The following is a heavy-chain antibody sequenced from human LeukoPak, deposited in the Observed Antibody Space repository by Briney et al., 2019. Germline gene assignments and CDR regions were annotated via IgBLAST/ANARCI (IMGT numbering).Heavy chain of an antibody. D-gene: IGHD1-14*01. CDR3: ARFYRRGFDY. V-gene: IGHV4-34*01. CDR1: GGSFSGYY. Sequence: SETLSLTCAVYGGSFSGYYWSWIRQPPGKGLEWIGEINHSGSTNYNPSLKSRVTISVDTSKTQFSLKLSSVTAADTAVYYCARFYRRGFDYWGQGTLVTVSS. J-gene: IGHJ4*02. CDR2: INHSGST.